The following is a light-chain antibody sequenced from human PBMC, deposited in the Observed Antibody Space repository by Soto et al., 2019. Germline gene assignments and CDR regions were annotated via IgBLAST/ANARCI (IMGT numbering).Light chain of an antibody. J-gene: IGLJ1*01. Sequence: QSVLTQPPSASGTPGQRVTISCSGSSPNIGSNTVNWYQQLPGTAPKLLIYTNDQRPSGVPDRFSGSKSGTSASLAISGLHFEDEADYHCSSWDDNLDAEVFGAGTKVTVL. CDR1: SPNIGSNT. CDR3: SSWDDNLDAEV. V-gene: IGLV1-44*01. CDR2: TND.